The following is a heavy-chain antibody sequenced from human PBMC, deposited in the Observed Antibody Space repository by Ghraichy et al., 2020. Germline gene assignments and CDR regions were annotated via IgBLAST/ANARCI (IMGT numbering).Heavy chain of an antibody. CDR1: GGSISNNY. J-gene: IGHJ4*02. CDR2: IYSSGNN. D-gene: IGHD6-13*01. V-gene: IGHV4-4*07. CDR3: VREVATAGRSFDC. Sequence: GSLRLSCSVSGGSISNNYWSWIRQPAGKGLEWLGGIYSSGNNNYNPSPQSRVTMSLDTSKKQFSLKLRTVTAADTAVYFCVREVATAGRSFDCWGQGTLVTVSS.